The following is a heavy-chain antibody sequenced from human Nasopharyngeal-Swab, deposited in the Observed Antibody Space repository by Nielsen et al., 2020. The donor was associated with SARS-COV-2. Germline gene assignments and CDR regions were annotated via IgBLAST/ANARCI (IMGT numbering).Heavy chain of an antibody. V-gene: IGHV4-34*01. J-gene: IGHJ6*03. CDR2: INHSGST. D-gene: IGHD3-10*01. CDR3: ARGRRVVRGVIITNYYYYYYMDV. Sequence: WIRQPPGEGLEWIGEINHSGSTNYNPSLKSRVTISVDTSNNQFSLKLSSVTAADTAVYYCARGRRVVRGVIITNYYYYYYMDVWGKGTTVTVSS.